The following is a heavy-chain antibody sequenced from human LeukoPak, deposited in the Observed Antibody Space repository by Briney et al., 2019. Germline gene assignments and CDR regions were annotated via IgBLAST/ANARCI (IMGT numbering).Heavy chain of an antibody. CDR1: GFTFSNAW. Sequence: GGSLRLSCAASGFTFSNAWMSWVRQAPGKGLEWVSTISGGGGSTYYADSVKGRFTISRDNSKNTLYLQMNSLRAEDTAVYYCAKAAIILMVYVKYFDLWGRGTPVTVSS. V-gene: IGHV3-23*01. J-gene: IGHJ2*01. CDR3: AKAAIILMVYVKYFDL. D-gene: IGHD2-8*01. CDR2: ISGGGGST.